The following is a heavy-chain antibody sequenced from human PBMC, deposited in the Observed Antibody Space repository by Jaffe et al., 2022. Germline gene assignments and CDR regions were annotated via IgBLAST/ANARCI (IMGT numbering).Heavy chain of an antibody. D-gene: IGHD5-12*01. V-gene: IGHV4-61*02. Sequence: QVQLQESGPGLVKPSQTLSLTCTVSGGSISSGSYYWSWIRQPAGKGLEWIGRIYTSGSTNYNPSLKSRVTISVDTSKNQFSLKLSSVTAADTAVYYCARAPYNGYSGYAITLLAFDIWGQGTMVTVSS. CDR1: GGSISSGSYY. CDR2: IYTSGST. J-gene: IGHJ3*02. CDR3: ARAPYNGYSGYAITLLAFDI.